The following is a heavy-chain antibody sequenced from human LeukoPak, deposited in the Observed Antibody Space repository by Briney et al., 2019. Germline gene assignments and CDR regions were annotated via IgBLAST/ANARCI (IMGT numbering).Heavy chain of an antibody. CDR3: TTGLTGDIVVVPAAMTGAFDI. CDR2: IKSKTDGGTT. V-gene: IGHV3-15*01. Sequence: GGSLRLSCAASGFTFSNAWVSWVRQAPGKGLEWVGRIKSKTDGGTTDYAAPVKGRLTISRDDSKNTLYRQMNSLKTEDTAVYYCTTGLTGDIVVVPAAMTGAFDIWGQGTMVTVSS. J-gene: IGHJ3*02. CDR1: GFTFSNAW. D-gene: IGHD2-2*01.